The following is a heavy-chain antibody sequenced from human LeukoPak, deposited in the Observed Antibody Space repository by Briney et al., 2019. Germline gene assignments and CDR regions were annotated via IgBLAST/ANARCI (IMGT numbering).Heavy chain of an antibody. CDR2: ISSSSSYT. V-gene: IGHV3-11*06. D-gene: IGHD3-10*01. CDR1: GFTFRDYY. Sequence: GGSLRLSCAASGFTFRDYYMSWIRQAPGKGLEWVSYISSSSSYTNYADSVKGRFTISRDNAKNSLYLQMNSLRAEDTAVYYCARDPRYGSGANDYWGQGTLVTVFS. CDR3: ARDPRYGSGANDY. J-gene: IGHJ4*02.